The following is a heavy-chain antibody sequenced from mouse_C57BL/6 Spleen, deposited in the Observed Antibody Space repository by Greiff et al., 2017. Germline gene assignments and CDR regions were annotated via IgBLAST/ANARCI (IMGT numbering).Heavy chain of an antibody. CDR3: ARWDYSNLVYFDY. Sequence: VQVVESGAELVKPGASVKISCKASGYAFSSYWMNWVKQRPGKGLEWIGQIYPGDGDTNYNGKFKGEATLTADKSSSTAYMQLSSLTSEDSAVYFCARWDYSNLVYFDYRGQGTTLTVSS. J-gene: IGHJ2*01. V-gene: IGHV1-80*01. D-gene: IGHD2-5*01. CDR2: IYPGDGDT. CDR1: GYAFSSYW.